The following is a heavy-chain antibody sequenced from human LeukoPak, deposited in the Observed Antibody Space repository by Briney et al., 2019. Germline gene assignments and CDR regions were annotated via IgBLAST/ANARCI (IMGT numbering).Heavy chain of an antibody. V-gene: IGHV3-64*01. D-gene: IGHD4-17*01. CDR2: ISSNGGST. CDR1: GFTFSSYA. J-gene: IGHJ4*02. CDR3: ARGWDYGDYLYYFDY. Sequence: TGGSLRLSCAASGFTFSSYATHSGRQAPGKGLEYVSAISSNGGSTYYANSVKGRFTISRDNSKNTLYLQMGSLRAEDMAVYYCARGWDYGDYLYYFDYWGQGTLVTVSS.